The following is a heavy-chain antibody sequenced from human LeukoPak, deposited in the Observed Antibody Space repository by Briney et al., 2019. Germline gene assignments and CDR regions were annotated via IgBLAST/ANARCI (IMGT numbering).Heavy chain of an antibody. D-gene: IGHD3-10*01. Sequence: PGGSLRLSCAASGLTFSDYYMSWIRQAPGKGLEWVSHISSSGSTIYYADSVKGRFTISRDNAKNSLYLQMNSLRAEDTAVYYCARVSYYGSGSYLYYFDYWGQGTLVTVSS. CDR2: ISSSGSTI. CDR1: GLTFSDYY. CDR3: ARVSYYGSGSYLYYFDY. V-gene: IGHV3-11*01. J-gene: IGHJ4*02.